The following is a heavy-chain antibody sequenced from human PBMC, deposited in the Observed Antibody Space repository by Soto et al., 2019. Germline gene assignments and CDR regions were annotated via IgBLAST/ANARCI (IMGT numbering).Heavy chain of an antibody. CDR2: ISAYNGNT. CDR1: GYTFTSYG. J-gene: IGHJ6*02. CDR3: ARDQVYYGDYPPPGKYYYYGMDV. D-gene: IGHD4-17*01. Sequence: QVQLVQSGAEVKKPGASVKVSCKASGYTFTSYGISWVRQAPGQGLEWMGWISAYNGNTNYAQKLQGRVTMTTDTSTSTSNMGLRRLRSDETAVYYCARDQVYYGDYPPPGKYYYYGMDVWGQGTTVTVSS. V-gene: IGHV1-18*01.